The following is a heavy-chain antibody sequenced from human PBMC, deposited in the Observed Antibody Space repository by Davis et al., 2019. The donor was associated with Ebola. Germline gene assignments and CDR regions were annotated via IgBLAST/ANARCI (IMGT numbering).Heavy chain of an antibody. Sequence: GGSLRLSCAASGFTFSSYGMHWVRQAPGKGLEWVAVIAYDGINKYYADSVKGRFTISRDNAKNSLYLQMNSLRDEDTAVYYCARITKRYYYYGMDVWGQGTTVTVSS. CDR2: IAYDGINK. CDR1: GFTFSSYG. J-gene: IGHJ6*02. V-gene: IGHV3-33*05. CDR3: ARITKRYYYYGMDV. D-gene: IGHD2-2*01.